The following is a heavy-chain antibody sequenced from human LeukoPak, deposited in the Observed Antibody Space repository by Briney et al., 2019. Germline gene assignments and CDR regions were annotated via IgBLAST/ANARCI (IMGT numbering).Heavy chain of an antibody. Sequence: ASVKVSCKASGYTFTSYYMHWVRQAPGQGLEWMGIINPSGGSTSYAQKFQGRVTMTRDTSTSTVYMELSSLRSEDTAVYYCARDAESGIAVAGTFDYWGQGTLVTVSS. D-gene: IGHD6-19*01. CDR3: ARDAESGIAVAGTFDY. CDR2: INPSGGST. V-gene: IGHV1-46*01. J-gene: IGHJ4*02. CDR1: GYTFTSYY.